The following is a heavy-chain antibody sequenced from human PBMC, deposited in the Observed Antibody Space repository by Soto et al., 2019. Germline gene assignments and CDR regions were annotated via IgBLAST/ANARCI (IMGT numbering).Heavy chain of an antibody. V-gene: IGHV3-33*01. CDR1: GFTFSSYD. CDR3: AGETDSSSWYLSMHY. D-gene: IGHD6-13*01. J-gene: IGHJ4*02. Sequence: QVQLVESGGGVVQPGRSLRLSCAASGFTFSSYDMHWVRQAPGKGLEWVAVIWYDGSNKYYADSVKGRFTISRDNSKNTLYLQMNSLRAEDTAVYYCAGETDSSSWYLSMHYWGQGTLVTVSS. CDR2: IWYDGSNK.